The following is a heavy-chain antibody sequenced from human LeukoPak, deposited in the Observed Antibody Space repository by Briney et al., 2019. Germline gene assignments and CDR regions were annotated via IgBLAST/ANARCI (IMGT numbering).Heavy chain of an antibody. CDR1: GSTFSSYS. J-gene: IGHJ4*02. V-gene: IGHV3-21*01. D-gene: IGHD2-8*01. Sequence: PGGSLRLSCAASGSTFSSYSMNWVRQAPGKGLEWVSSISSSSSYIYYADSVKGRFTISRDNAKNSLYLQMNSLRAEDTAVYYCARDQGGMVSYWGQGTLVTVSS. CDR3: ARDQGGMVSY. CDR2: ISSSSSYI.